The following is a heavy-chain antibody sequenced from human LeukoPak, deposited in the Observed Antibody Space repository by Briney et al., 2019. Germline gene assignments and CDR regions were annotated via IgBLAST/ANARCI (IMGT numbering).Heavy chain of an antibody. V-gene: IGHV1-18*01. CDR2: ISAYNGNT. CDR1: GYTFTSYG. J-gene: IGHJ4*02. Sequence: GASVKVSCKASGYTFTSYGISWVRQAPGQGLEWMGWISAYNGNTNYAQKLQGRVTMTTDTSTSTAYMELRSLRSDDTAVYYCARVLIYYDSSGALGYWGQGTLVTVSS. CDR3: ARVLIYYDSSGALGY. D-gene: IGHD3-22*01.